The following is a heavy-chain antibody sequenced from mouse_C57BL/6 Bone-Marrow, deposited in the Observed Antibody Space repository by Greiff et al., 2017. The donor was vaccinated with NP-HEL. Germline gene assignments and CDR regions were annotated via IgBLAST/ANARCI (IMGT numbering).Heavy chain of an antibody. CDR3: ARNGRLRPYYFDY. CDR1: GFSLTSYG. V-gene: IGHV2-2*01. Sequence: VKLMESGPGLVQPSQSLSITCTVSGFSLTSYGVHWVRQSPGKGLEWLGVIWSGGSTDYNAAFISRLSISKDNSKSQVFFKMNSLQADDTAIYYCARNGRLRPYYFDYWGQGTTLTVSS. J-gene: IGHJ2*01. CDR2: IWSGGST. D-gene: IGHD2-2*01.